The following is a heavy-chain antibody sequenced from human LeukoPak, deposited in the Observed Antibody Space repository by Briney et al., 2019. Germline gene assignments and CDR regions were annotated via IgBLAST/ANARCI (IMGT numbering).Heavy chain of an antibody. CDR2: INHSGST. CDR1: GGSFSGYY. J-gene: IGHJ4*02. D-gene: IGHD3-3*01. Sequence: SETLSLTCAVYGGSFSGYYWSWLRQPPGKGLEWIGEINHSGSTNYNPSLKSRVTISVDTSKNQFSLKLSSVTAADTAVYYCARGGGDFWGGYYKYYFDYWGQGTLVTVSS. CDR3: ARGGGDFWGGYYKYYFDY. V-gene: IGHV4-34*01.